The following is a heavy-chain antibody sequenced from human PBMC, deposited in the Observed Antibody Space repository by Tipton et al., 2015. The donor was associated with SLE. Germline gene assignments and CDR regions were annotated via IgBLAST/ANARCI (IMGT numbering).Heavy chain of an antibody. V-gene: IGHV4-34*01. Sequence: GSLRLSCAVYGGSFSGYYWSWIRQPPGKGLEWIGEINHSGSTNYNPSLKSRVTISVDTSKNQFSLKLSSVTAADTAVYYCARDGGYCSGGSCYSPRWYFDLWGRGTLVTVSS. CDR2: INHSGST. CDR1: GGSFSGYY. CDR3: ARDGGYCSGGSCYSPRWYFDL. J-gene: IGHJ2*01. D-gene: IGHD2-15*01.